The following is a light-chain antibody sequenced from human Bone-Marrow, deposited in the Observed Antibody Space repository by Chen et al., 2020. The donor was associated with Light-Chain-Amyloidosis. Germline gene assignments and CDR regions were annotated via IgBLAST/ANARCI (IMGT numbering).Light chain of an antibody. CDR3: QSADSSGTYEVI. CDR2: RDT. V-gene: IGLV3-25*03. J-gene: IGLJ2*01. CDR1: DLPTKY. Sequence: SYELTQPPPVSVSPGQTARITCSGDDLPTKYAYWYQQKPGQAPVLVIHRDTERPSGISERFSDSSSGTTATLTISGVQAEDEADYHCQSADSSGTYEVIFGGGTKLTVL.